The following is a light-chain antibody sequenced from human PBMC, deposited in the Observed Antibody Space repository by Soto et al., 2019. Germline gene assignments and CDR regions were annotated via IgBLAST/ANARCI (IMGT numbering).Light chain of an antibody. V-gene: IGKV1-5*03. CDR1: RSLTRW. CDR3: QQYSTVCT. J-gene: IGKJ1*01. CDR2: ETS. Sequence: DIQMSQSPSTLSSSVGDRVTITCRASRSLTRWLAWYQQKPGRAPNLLFYETSILQSGVPSRFSGSGSGTDFPLTISGVKPDDIAIYYFQQYSTVCTFGQGTRVEVK.